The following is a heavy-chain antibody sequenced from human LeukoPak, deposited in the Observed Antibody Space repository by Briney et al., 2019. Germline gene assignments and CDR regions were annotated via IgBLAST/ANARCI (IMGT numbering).Heavy chain of an antibody. J-gene: IGHJ4*02. V-gene: IGHV3-21*01. Sequence: GGSLRLSCAASGFTFSSYSMNWVRQAPGKGLEWVSSISSSSSYIYYADSVKGRFTISGDNAKNSLYLQMNSLRAEDTAVYYCARGIWSGYYTDYFDYWGQGTLVTVSS. D-gene: IGHD3-3*01. CDR1: GFTFSSYS. CDR3: ARGIWSGYYTDYFDY. CDR2: ISSSSSYI.